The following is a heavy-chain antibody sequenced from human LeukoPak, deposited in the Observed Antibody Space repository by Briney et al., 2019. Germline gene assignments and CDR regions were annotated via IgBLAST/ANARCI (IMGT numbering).Heavy chain of an antibody. V-gene: IGHV3-21*01. J-gene: IGHJ4*02. CDR2: ISSSSSYI. D-gene: IGHD6-19*01. CDR1: GSTFSSYS. CDR3: AREAVAAYYFDY. Sequence: PGGSLRLSCAASGSTFSSYSMNWVRQAPGKGLEWVSSISSSSSYIYYADSVKGRFTISRDNAKNSLYLQMNSLRAEDTAVYYCAREAVAAYYFDYWGQGTLVTVSS.